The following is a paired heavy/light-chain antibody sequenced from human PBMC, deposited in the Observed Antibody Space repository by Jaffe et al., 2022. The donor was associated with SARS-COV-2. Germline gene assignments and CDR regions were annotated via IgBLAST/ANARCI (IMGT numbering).Heavy chain of an antibody. V-gene: IGHV3-9*01. D-gene: IGHD3-22*01. CDR1: GFTFDDYA. Sequence: EVQLVESGGGLVQPGRSLRLSCAASGFTFDDYAMHWVRQAPGKGLEWVSGISWNSGSIGYADSVKGRFTISRDNAKNSLYLQMNSLRAEDTALYYCAKDHGYYYDSSGYRGVDYWGQGTLVTVSS. CDR2: ISWNSGSI. J-gene: IGHJ4*02. CDR3: AKDHGYYYDSSGYRGVDY.
Light chain of an antibody. J-gene: IGKJ2*01. CDR1: QDISNY. Sequence: DIQMTQSPSSLSASVGDRVTITCQASQDISNYLNWYQQKPGKAPKLLIYDASNLETGVPSRFSGSGSGTDFTFTISSLQPEDIATYYCQQYDNPLYTFGQGTKLEIK. CDR3: QQYDNPLYT. CDR2: DAS. V-gene: IGKV1-33*01.